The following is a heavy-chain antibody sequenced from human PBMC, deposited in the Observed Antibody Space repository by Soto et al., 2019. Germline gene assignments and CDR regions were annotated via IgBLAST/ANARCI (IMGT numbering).Heavy chain of an antibody. CDR1: GYTFTSYA. V-gene: IGHV1-3*01. J-gene: IGHJ6*02. D-gene: IGHD4-17*01. CDR3: ARDLTTVTTLTLYYYGMDV. Sequence: ASVKVSCKASGYTFTSYAMHWVRQAPGRRLEWMGWINAGNGNTKYSQKFQGRVAITRDTSASTAYMELSSLRSEDTAVYYCARDLTTVTTLTLYYYGMDVWGQGTTVTVSS. CDR2: INAGNGNT.